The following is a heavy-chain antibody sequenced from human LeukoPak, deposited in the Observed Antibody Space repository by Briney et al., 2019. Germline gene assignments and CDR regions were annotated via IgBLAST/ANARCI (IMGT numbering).Heavy chain of an antibody. Sequence: GGSLRLSCAASGFTFSSHGMHWVRQAPGKGLEWVAIIWSDGSTQYYADSLKGRFTISRDNSKNTLYLQMNSLRAEDTAVYYCARDYCRSISCSDYWGQGTLVTVSS. J-gene: IGHJ4*02. CDR3: ARDYCRSISCSDY. D-gene: IGHD2-2*01. CDR1: GFTFSSHG. V-gene: IGHV3-33*01. CDR2: IWSDGSTQ.